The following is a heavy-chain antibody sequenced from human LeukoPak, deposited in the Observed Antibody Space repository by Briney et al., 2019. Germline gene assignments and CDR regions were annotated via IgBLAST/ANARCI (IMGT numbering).Heavy chain of an antibody. CDR1: GGTFSSYA. Sequence: SVKVSCKASGGTFSSYAISWVRQAPGRGLEWMGRIIPIFGTANYAQKFQGRVTITTDESTSTAYMELSSLRSEDTAVYYCARDGYYYDSSGYDYWGQGTLVTVSS. J-gene: IGHJ4*02. CDR2: IIPIFGTA. D-gene: IGHD3-22*01. V-gene: IGHV1-69*05. CDR3: ARDGYYYDSSGYDY.